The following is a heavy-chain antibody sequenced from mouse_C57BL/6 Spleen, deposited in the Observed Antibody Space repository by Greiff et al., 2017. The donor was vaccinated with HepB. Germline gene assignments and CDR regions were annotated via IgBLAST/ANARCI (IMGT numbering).Heavy chain of an antibody. Sequence: EVQGVESGGDLVKPGGSLKLSCAASGFTFSSYGMSWVRQTPDKRLEWVATISSGGSYTYYPDSVKGRFTISRDNAKNTLYLQMSSLKSEDTAMYYCARHLLLRYPWYFDVWGTGTTVTVSS. CDR1: GFTFSSYG. J-gene: IGHJ1*03. CDR3: ARHLLLRYPWYFDV. CDR2: ISSGGSYT. D-gene: IGHD1-1*01. V-gene: IGHV5-6*01.